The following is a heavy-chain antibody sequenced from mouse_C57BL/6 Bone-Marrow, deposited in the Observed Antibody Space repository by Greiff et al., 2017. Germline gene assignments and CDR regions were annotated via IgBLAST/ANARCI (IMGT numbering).Heavy chain of an antibody. V-gene: IGHV1-64*01. Sequence: QVQLQQPGAELVKPGASVKLSCKASGYTFTSYWMHWVKQRPGQGLEWIGMIHPNSGSTNYNEKFKSKATLTVDKSSSKAYMQLSSLTSEDSAVYYCARDGYSYSMDYWGQGTSVTVSS. CDR1: GYTFTSYW. CDR3: ARDGYSYSMDY. CDR2: IHPNSGST. D-gene: IGHD2-3*01. J-gene: IGHJ4*01.